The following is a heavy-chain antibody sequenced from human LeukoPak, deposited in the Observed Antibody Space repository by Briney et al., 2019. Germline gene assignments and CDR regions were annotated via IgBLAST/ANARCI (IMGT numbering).Heavy chain of an antibody. CDR3: ARIRITMVRGVIAIWFDP. J-gene: IGHJ5*02. CDR2: IYTSGST. D-gene: IGHD3-10*01. CDR1: GGPISSYY. V-gene: IGHV4-4*07. Sequence: PSETLSLTCTVSGGPISSYYWSWIRQPAGKGLEGIGRIYTSGSTNYNPPLKSRVTISVDKSKNQFPLKLSSVTAADTAVYYCARIRITMVRGVIAIWFDPWGQGTLVTVSS.